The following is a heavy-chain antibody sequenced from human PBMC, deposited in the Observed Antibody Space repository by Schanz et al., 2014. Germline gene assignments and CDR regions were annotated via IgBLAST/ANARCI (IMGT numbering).Heavy chain of an antibody. CDR2: ISGFGTGA. V-gene: IGHV3-23*01. D-gene: IGHD3-22*01. J-gene: IGHJ4*02. Sequence: EEQLLESGGALVQPGGSLRLSCAASGFSSSNYALVWVRQPPGKGLEWISGISGFGTGAYYADSVKGRFSISRDNSKNTLYLQMDSLRAEDTAVYYCAKSYDTSGYSGFDYWGQGTLVTVSS. CDR1: GFSSSNYA. CDR3: AKSYDTSGYSGFDY.